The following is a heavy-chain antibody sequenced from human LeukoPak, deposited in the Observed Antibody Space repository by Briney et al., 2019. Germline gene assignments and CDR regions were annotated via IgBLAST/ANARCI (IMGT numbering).Heavy chain of an antibody. D-gene: IGHD3-10*01. CDR1: GYAIISGGFS. Sequence: SETLSLTCTVSGYAIISGGFSWNWIRQPPGKGLEWIGCIYDRGPAHYNPSLKSRFTISVDRPKNQFFLNVTSLTAADAAVYYCARSRQASGLFSSWGQGTLVVVSS. V-gene: IGHV4-30-2*01. J-gene: IGHJ5*02. CDR3: ARSRQASGLFSS. CDR2: IYDRGPA.